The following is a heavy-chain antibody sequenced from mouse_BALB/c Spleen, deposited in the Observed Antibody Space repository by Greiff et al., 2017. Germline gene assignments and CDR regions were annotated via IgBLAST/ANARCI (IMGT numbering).Heavy chain of an antibody. CDR3: EREGGYCKGKPFDY. J-gene: IGHJ2*01. CDR1: GYTFTSYW. Sequence: QVQLQQPGAELVKPGASVKLSCKASGYTFTSYWMHWVKQRPGQGLEWIGEIDPSDSYTNYNQKFKGKATLTVDKSSSTAYMQLSSLTSEESAVYYFEREGGYCKGKPFDYWGQGTTLTVSA. V-gene: IGHV1-69*02. CDR2: IDPSDSYT. D-gene: IGHD3-2*02.